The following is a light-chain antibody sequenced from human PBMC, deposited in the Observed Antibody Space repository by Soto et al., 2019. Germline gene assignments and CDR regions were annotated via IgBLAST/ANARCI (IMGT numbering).Light chain of an antibody. Sequence: SSDTLSVSPRESATLPCRASQRVYSNLAWYQQKPGQAPRLLIYGASTRATGIPARFTGSGSGTEFTLTISSLQSEDFAVYYCQQYNNWPLTFGGGTKVDIK. CDR1: QRVYSN. CDR3: QQYNNWPLT. CDR2: GAS. J-gene: IGKJ4*01. V-gene: IGKV3-15*01.